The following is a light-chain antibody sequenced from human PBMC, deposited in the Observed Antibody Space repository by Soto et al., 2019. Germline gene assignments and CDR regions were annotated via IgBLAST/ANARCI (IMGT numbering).Light chain of an antibody. CDR3: QSYDSSLSGYV. CDR1: RSNIGAGYD. CDR2: GNS. J-gene: IGLJ1*01. V-gene: IGLV1-40*01. Sequence: VLTQPPSVSGAPGQRVTISCTGSRSNIGAGYDVHWYQQLPGTAPKLLIYGNSNRPSGVPDRFSGSKSGTSASLAITGLQAEDEADYYCQSYDSSLSGYVFGTGTKLTVL.